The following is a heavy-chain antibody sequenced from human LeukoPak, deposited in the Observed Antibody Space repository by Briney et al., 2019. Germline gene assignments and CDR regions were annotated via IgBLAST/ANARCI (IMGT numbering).Heavy chain of an antibody. CDR1: GGSISSYY. Sequence: SETLSLTCTVSGGSISSYYWSWIRQPPGKGLEWIGYIYYSASTNYNPSLKSRVTMSVDTTKNQFSLKLSSVSAADTAVYYCARLRDWFDPWGQGTLVTVSS. CDR2: IYYSAST. D-gene: IGHD5-24*01. CDR3: ARLRDWFDP. V-gene: IGHV4-59*01. J-gene: IGHJ5*02.